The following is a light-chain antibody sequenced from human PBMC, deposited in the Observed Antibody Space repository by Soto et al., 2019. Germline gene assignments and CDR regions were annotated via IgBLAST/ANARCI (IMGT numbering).Light chain of an antibody. CDR2: DAS. Sequence: EIVLTQSPATLSLSPGERATLSCRASQSLSSYLAWYQQKRGQAPRLLIYDASKRATGIPARFSGSGSGTDFTISISSLEPEDVAVYYCQQRSDWPLTFGGGTKVETK. J-gene: IGKJ4*02. CDR1: QSLSSY. CDR3: QQRSDWPLT. V-gene: IGKV3-11*01.